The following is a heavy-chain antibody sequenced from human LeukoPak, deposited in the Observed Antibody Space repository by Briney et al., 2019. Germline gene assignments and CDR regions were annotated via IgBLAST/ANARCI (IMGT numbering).Heavy chain of an antibody. V-gene: IGHV3-30-3*01. CDR1: GFTFSSYA. J-gene: IGHJ6*02. D-gene: IGHD1-7*01. Sequence: TGGSLRLSCAASGFTFSSYAMHWVRQAPGKGLEWVAVISYDGSNKYYADSVKGRFTISRDNSKNTLYLQMNSLRAEDTAVYYCARVPNRELRPNYYYYYGMDVWGQGTTVTVSS. CDR3: ARVPNRELRPNYYYYYGMDV. CDR2: ISYDGSNK.